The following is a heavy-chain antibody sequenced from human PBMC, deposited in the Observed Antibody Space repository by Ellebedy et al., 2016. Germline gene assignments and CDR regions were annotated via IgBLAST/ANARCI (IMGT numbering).Heavy chain of an antibody. Sequence: SETLSLTCTVSGGSISSGGYYWSWIRQHPGKGLEWIGYIYYSGSTYYNPSLKSRVTISVDTSKNQFSLKLSSVTAADTAVYYCARQASVAGSHDYWGQGTLVTVSS. CDR3: ARQASVAGSHDY. J-gene: IGHJ4*02. D-gene: IGHD6-19*01. V-gene: IGHV4-31*03. CDR1: GGSISSGGYY. CDR2: IYYSGST.